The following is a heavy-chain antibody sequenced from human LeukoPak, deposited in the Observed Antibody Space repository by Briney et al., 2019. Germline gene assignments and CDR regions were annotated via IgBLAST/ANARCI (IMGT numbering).Heavy chain of an antibody. D-gene: IGHD5-12*01. J-gene: IGHJ4*02. CDR1: GFTFSNYA. V-gene: IGHV3-23*01. CDR3: VKGAYDYLEIAYFDY. CDR2: ILGSGDPK. Sequence: GGSLRLSCAASGFTFSNYAMNWVRQAPGKGLEWVSVILGSGDPKDYADSVKGRFTISRDKSKNTLYLQMNSLTAEDTAVYYCVKGAYDYLEIAYFDYWGQGTLVTVSS.